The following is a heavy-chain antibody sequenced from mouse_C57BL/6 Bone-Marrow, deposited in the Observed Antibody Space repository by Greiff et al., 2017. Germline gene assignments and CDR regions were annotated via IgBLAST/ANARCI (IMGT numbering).Heavy chain of an antibody. CDR2: ISSGGSYT. CDR1: GFTFSSYG. V-gene: IGHV5-6*01. D-gene: IGHD1-1*01. Sequence: EVKLVESGGDLVKPGGSLKLSCAASGFTFSSYGMSWVRQTPDKRLEWVATISSGGSYTYYPDSVKGRFTISRDNAKNTLYLQMSSLKSEDTAMYYCAIPYYYGLDYWGQGTTLTVSS. CDR3: AIPYYYGLDY. J-gene: IGHJ2*01.